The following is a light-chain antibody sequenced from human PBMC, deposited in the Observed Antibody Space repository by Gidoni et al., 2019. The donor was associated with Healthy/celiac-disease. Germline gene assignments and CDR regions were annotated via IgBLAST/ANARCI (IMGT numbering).Light chain of an antibody. CDR3: QSYDSSLSGAV. CDR2: GNI. CDR1: SSNIGAGYD. J-gene: IGLJ7*01. Sequence: QSVLTQPPSVSGAPGQRVTISCTGSSSNIGAGYDVHWYQQLPGTAPKLLIYGNINRPSGVPDRFSGSKSGTSASRAITGLQAEDEADYYCQSYDSSLSGAVFGGGTQLTVL. V-gene: IGLV1-40*01.